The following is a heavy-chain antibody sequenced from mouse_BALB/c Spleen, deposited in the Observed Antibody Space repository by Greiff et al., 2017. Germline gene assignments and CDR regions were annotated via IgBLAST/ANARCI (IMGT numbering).Heavy chain of an antibody. CDR3: ARGYYGSPLYAMDY. Sequence: LVAPSQSLSITCTVSGFSLTSYGVHWVRQPPGKGLEWLGVIWAGGSTNYNSALMSRLSISKDNSKSQVFLKMNSLQTDDTAMYYCARGYYGSPLYAMDYWGQGTSVTVSS. CDR2: IWAGGST. CDR1: GFSLTSYG. V-gene: IGHV2-9*02. J-gene: IGHJ4*01. D-gene: IGHD1-1*01.